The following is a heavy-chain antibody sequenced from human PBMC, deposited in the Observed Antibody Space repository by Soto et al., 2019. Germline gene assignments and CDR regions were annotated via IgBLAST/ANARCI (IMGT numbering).Heavy chain of an antibody. CDR2: ISAYNDNT. V-gene: IGHV1-18*01. CDR1: GYTFTDYG. CDR3: ARDYCSGGSCYGPDY. D-gene: IGHD2-15*01. J-gene: IGHJ4*01. Sequence: GASVKVSRKASGYTFTDYGISWVRQAPGQGLEWMGWISAYNDNTNYAQKLQGRVTMTTDTSTSTVYMELRRLRSDDTAMYYCARDYCSGGSCYGPDYWG.